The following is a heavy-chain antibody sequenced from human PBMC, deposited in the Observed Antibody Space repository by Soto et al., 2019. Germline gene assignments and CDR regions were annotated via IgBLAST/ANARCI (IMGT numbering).Heavy chain of an antibody. V-gene: IGHV3-30*18. CDR2: ISYDGSNK. D-gene: IGHD6-6*01. Sequence: GGSLRLSCAASGFTFSSYGMHWVRQAPGKGLEWVAVISYDGSNKYYADSVKGRFTISRDNSKNTLYLQMNSLRAEDTAVYYCAKDKKYSSSFVDYWGQGPLVTVSS. J-gene: IGHJ4*02. CDR3: AKDKKYSSSFVDY. CDR1: GFTFSSYG.